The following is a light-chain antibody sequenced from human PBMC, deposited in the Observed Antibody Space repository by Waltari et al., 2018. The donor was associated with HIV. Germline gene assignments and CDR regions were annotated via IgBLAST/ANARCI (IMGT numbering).Light chain of an antibody. CDR2: DDS. Sequence: SYVLTQPPSVSVAPGKTARITCGGNNIGSKSVHWYQQKPGQAPMLVIYDDSDRPSGSPERFSGSNSGNTATLTISRVEAGDEADYYCQVWDSSSDHVVFGGGTKLTVL. CDR3: QVWDSSSDHVV. V-gene: IGLV3-21*04. J-gene: IGLJ2*01. CDR1: NIGSKS.